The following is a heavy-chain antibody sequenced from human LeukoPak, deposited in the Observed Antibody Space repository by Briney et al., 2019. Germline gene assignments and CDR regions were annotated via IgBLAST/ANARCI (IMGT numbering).Heavy chain of an antibody. J-gene: IGHJ4*02. CDR3: ARSYGSGSYPDY. CDR2: INQDGSEK. D-gene: IGHD3-10*01. CDR1: GFTFSSYW. V-gene: IGHV3-7*01. Sequence: GGSLRLSCATSGFTFSSYWMSWVRQAPGKGLEWVANINQDGSEKCYVDSVKGRLTISRDNAKNSLYLQVNSLRVEDTAVYYCARSYGSGSYPDYWGQGTLVTVSS.